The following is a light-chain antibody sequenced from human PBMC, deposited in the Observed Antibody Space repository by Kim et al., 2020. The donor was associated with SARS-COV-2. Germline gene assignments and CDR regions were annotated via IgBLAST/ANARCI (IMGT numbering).Light chain of an antibody. CDR3: CSYAGSSFYV. J-gene: IGLJ1*01. Sequence: QSALTQPASVSGFPGQSITISCTGTSSDVGSYNLVSWYQQHPGKAPKLMIYEVSKRPSGVSNRFSGSKSGNTASLTISGLQAEDEADYYCCSYAGSSFYVFGTGTKVTVL. CDR1: SSDVGSYNL. V-gene: IGLV2-23*02. CDR2: EVS.